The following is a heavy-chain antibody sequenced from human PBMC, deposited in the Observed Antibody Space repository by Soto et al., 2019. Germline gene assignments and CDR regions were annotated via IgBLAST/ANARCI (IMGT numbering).Heavy chain of an antibody. J-gene: IGHJ4*02. Sequence: GESLKISCKGSGYTFSSYRIGWVRQVPGKGLEWMGIISPGDSDTKYSQSFQGQVTISADKSISTAYLQWNSLRASDTAMYYCARHAAYYDILSGYYFDYWGQGTLVTVSS. CDR1: GYTFSSYR. D-gene: IGHD3-9*01. CDR3: ARHAAYYDILSGYYFDY. CDR2: ISPGDSDT. V-gene: IGHV5-51*01.